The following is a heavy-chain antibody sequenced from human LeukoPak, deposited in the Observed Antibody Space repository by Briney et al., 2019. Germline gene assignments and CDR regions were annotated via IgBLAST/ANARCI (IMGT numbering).Heavy chain of an antibody. D-gene: IGHD2/OR15-2a*01. V-gene: IGHV3-74*01. CDR2: INSDGSWT. J-gene: IGHJ4*02. CDR3: ASFYETH. CDR1: GNYW. Sequence: GGSLRLSCAASGNYWMHWVRQVPGKGLVWVSHINSDGSWTSYADSVKGRFTISKDNAKNTVYLQMNSLRAEDTAVYYCASFYETHWGRGTLVTVSS.